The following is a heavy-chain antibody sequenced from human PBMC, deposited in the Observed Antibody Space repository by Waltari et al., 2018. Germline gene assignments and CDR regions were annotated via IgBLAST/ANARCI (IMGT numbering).Heavy chain of an antibody. J-gene: IGHJ3*02. V-gene: IGHV3-9*03. CDR3: AKDRDSSSIPGAFDI. CDR2: ISWNSGSI. CDR1: GFTFDDYA. D-gene: IGHD6-6*01. Sequence: EVQLVESGGGLVQPGRSLRLSCAASGFTFDDYAMHWVRPAPGKGLEWVSGISWNSGSIGYADSVKGRFTISRDNAKNSLYLQMNSLRAEDMALYYCAKDRDSSSIPGAFDIWGQGTMVTVSS.